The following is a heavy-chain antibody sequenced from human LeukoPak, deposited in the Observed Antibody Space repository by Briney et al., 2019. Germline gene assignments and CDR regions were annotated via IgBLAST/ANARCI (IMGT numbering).Heavy chain of an antibody. CDR1: GYTFTSYG. D-gene: IGHD4-17*01. J-gene: IGHJ4*02. CDR3: ARGRPGGTVTHTRYFDY. V-gene: IGHV1-69*13. CDR2: IIPIFGTA. Sequence: ASVKVSRKASGYTFTSYGISWVRQAPGQGLEWMGGIIPIFGTANYAQKFQGRVTITADESTSTAYMELSSLRSEDTAVYYCARGRPGGTVTHTRYFDYWGQGTLVTVSS.